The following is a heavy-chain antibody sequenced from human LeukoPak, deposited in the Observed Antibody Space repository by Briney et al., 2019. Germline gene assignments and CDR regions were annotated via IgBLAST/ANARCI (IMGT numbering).Heavy chain of an antibody. Sequence: GGSLRLSCAASGFTFSSYAINWVRQAPGKGLEWVSAISGSGGSTYYADSVKGRFTISRDNSKNTLYLQMNSLRAEDTAVYYCAKGDSGVYWFDPWGQGTLVTVSS. V-gene: IGHV3-23*01. CDR2: ISGSGGST. J-gene: IGHJ5*02. D-gene: IGHD2-15*01. CDR3: AKGDSGVYWFDP. CDR1: GFTFSSYA.